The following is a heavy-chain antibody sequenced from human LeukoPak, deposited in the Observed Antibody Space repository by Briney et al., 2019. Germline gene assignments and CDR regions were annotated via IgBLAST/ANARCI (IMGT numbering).Heavy chain of an antibody. Sequence: PSETLSLTCSVSDDSIRNYYWNWVRQPPGKGLEWIGYIYYTGSTNYNPSLKSRVTMSVDTSKNQLSLKLASVTAADTAVYYCARNSTTVNHVYKFFDYWGRGTLVTVSS. CDR1: DDSIRNYY. V-gene: IGHV4-59*12. CDR3: ARNSTTVNHVYKFFDY. CDR2: IYYTGST. J-gene: IGHJ4*02. D-gene: IGHD4-17*01.